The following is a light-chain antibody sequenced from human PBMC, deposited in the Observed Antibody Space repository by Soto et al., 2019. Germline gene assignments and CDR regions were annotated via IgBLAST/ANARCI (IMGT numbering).Light chain of an antibody. CDR2: GNS. CDR1: SSNIGAGYD. CDR3: QSYDSSLSGHVV. V-gene: IGLV1-40*01. Sequence: QLVLTQPPSVSGAPGQRVTISCTGSSSNIGAGYDVHWYQQLPGTAPKLLIYGNSNRLSGVPDRFSGSKSGTSASLAITGLQAEDEADYYCQSYDSSLSGHVVFGGGTKLAVL. J-gene: IGLJ2*01.